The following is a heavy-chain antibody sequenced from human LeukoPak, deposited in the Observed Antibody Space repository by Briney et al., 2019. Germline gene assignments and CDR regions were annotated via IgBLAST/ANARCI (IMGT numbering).Heavy chain of an antibody. CDR3: ARAPYYYDSSGYYLSAEYFQH. V-gene: IGHV4-61*02. D-gene: IGHD3-22*01. J-gene: IGHJ1*01. CDR1: GGSISSGSYY. CDR2: IYTSGST. Sequence: PSQTLSLTCTVSGGSISSGSYYWIWIRHPAGKGLVWIGRIYTSGSTNYNPSLNSRVTISVDTSKNQFSLKLSSVTAADTAVYYCARAPYYYDSSGYYLSAEYFQHWGQGTLVTVSS.